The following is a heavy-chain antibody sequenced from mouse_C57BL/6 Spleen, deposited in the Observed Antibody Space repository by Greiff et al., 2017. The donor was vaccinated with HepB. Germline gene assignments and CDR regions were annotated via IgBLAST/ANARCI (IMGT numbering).Heavy chain of an antibody. Sequence: QVQLQQPGAELVMPGASVKLSCKASGYTFTSYWMHWVQQRPGQGLEWIGEIDPSDSYNNYNHKFKGKSTLTVDKSSSTTYMQLNSLTSDDSAVYYCATLPLPTTGRYWYFDVWGTGTTVTVSS. J-gene: IGHJ1*03. V-gene: IGHV1-69*01. CDR1: GYTFTSYW. CDR3: ATLPLPTTGRYWYFDV. D-gene: IGHD1-1*01. CDR2: IDPSDSYN.